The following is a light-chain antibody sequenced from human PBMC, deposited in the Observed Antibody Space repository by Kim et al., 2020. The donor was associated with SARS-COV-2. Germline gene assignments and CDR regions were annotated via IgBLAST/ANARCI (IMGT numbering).Light chain of an antibody. CDR2: KAS. Sequence: SASVGDRVTSTCRASESISSWLAWYQQKPGKAPNLLIYKASNLESGVPSRFSGSGSGTEFTLTISSLQPDDFATYYCQQYKRFWTFGQGTKVDIK. CDR1: ESISSW. V-gene: IGKV1-5*03. CDR3: QQYKRFWT. J-gene: IGKJ1*01.